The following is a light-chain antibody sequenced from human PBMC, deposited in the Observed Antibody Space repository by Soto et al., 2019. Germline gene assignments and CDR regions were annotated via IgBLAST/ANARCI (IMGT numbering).Light chain of an antibody. CDR2: DVT. V-gene: IGLV2-14*01. Sequence: ITISRDGSSSDVGGYKYVSWYQQLPGNAPKLIIYDVTIRPSGVSDRFSGSKSGNTASLTISGLQAEDEADYYCSSYSSSTISYVFGTGTNVTVL. J-gene: IGLJ1*01. CDR3: SSYSSSTISYV. CDR1: SSDVGGYKY.